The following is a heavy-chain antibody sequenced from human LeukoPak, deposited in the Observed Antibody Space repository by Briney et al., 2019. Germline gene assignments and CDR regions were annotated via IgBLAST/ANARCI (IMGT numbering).Heavy chain of an antibody. Sequence: GASVKVSCMASGYTFTSYYMHWVRQAPGQGLEWMGIINPSGGSTSYAQKFQGRVTMTRDTSTSTVYMELSSLRSEDTAVYYCARDQQPGYSSGHWFDPWGQGTLVTVSS. CDR2: INPSGGST. D-gene: IGHD6-19*01. CDR3: ARDQQPGYSSGHWFDP. CDR1: GYTFTSYY. V-gene: IGHV1-46*01. J-gene: IGHJ5*02.